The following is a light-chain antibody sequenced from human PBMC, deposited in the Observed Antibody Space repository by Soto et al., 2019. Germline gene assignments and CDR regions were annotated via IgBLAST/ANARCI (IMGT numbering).Light chain of an antibody. CDR3: QQYENWLT. CDR2: GAF. CDR1: QSVRSN. J-gene: IGKJ4*01. V-gene: IGKV3-15*01. Sequence: EIVMTQSPATLSVSPGERATLSCRASQSVRSNLAWYQQKPGQAPRLVIYGAFTRATGIPARFSGSGSETEFTLTINSLQSEDFAVYYCQQYENWLTFGGGTKVEIK.